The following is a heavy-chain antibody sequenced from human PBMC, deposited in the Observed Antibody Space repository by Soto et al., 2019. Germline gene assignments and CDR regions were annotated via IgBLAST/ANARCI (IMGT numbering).Heavy chain of an antibody. V-gene: IGHV3-15*07. Sequence: GGSLRLSCAASGFTFSDAWINWVRQAPGKGLEWVGRIKSKTDGGTTDYAAPVKGRFTISRDDSKNTLYLQMNSLKTEDTAVYYCTTGMGYNPGFDYWGQVNLVTVS. D-gene: IGHD1-1*01. CDR1: GFTFSDAW. CDR3: TTGMGYNPGFDY. CDR2: IKSKTDGGTT. J-gene: IGHJ4*02.